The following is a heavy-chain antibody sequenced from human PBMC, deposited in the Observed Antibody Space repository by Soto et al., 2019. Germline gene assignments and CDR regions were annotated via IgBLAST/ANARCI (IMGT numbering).Heavy chain of an antibody. CDR2: INAGNGNT. V-gene: IGHV1-3*01. CDR3: ARVRTVVSRLDYYYGMDV. J-gene: IGHJ6*02. Sequence: GASVKVSCKASGYTLTSYAMHWVRQAPGQRLEWMGWINAGNGNTKYSQKFQGRVTITRDTSASTAYMELSSLRSEDTAVYYCARVRTVVSRLDYYYGMDVWGQGTTVTVSS. D-gene: IGHD2-15*01. CDR1: GYTLTSYA.